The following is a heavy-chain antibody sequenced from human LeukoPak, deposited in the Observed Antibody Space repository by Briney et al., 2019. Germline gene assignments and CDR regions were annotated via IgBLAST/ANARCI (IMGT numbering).Heavy chain of an antibody. CDR3: ARGIVVVVAATSNWFDL. CDR1: GFTFSSYG. V-gene: IGHV3-30*03. J-gene: IGHJ5*02. CDR2: ISYDGSNK. D-gene: IGHD2-15*01. Sequence: PGGSLRLSCAASGFTFSSYGMHWVRQAPGKGLEWVAVISYDGSNKYYADSVKGRFTISRDNSKNTLYLQMNSLRSEDTAIYYCARGIVVVVAATSNWFDLWGQGTLVTVSS.